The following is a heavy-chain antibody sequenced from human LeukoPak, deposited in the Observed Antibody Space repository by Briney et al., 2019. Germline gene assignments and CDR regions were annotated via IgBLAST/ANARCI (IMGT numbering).Heavy chain of an antibody. V-gene: IGHV3-23*01. CDR1: GFTFSSYA. Sequence: GGSLRLSCAASGFTFSSYAMSWVRQAPGKGLEWVSAISGSGGSTYYADSVKGRFTISRENSKNTLYLQMNRLSAEDTGVYYCAKDIAAAGPGTVDYWGQGTLVTVSS. CDR3: AKDIAAAGPGTVDY. D-gene: IGHD6-13*01. CDR2: ISGSGGST. J-gene: IGHJ4*02.